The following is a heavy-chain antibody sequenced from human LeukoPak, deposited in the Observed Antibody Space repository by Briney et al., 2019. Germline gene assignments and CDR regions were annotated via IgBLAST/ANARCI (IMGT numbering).Heavy chain of an antibody. CDR3: AKDLADIVATIETSFDY. D-gene: IGHD5-12*01. J-gene: IGHJ4*02. Sequence: PGGSLRLSCAASGFTFSSYGIHWVRQAPGKGLEWVAFIRYDGSNKYYADSVKGRFTISRDNSKNTLYLQMNSLRAEDTAVYYCAKDLADIVATIETSFDYWGQGTLVTVSS. V-gene: IGHV3-30*02. CDR1: GFTFSSYG. CDR2: IRYDGSNK.